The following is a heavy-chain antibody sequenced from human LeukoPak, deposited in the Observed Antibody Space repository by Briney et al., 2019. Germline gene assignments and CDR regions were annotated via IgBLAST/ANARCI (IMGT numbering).Heavy chain of an antibody. V-gene: IGHV1-18*01. Sequence: ASVTVSCKASGYTFTSYGISWVRQAPGQGLEWMGWISAYNGNTNYAQKLQGRVTMTTDTSTSTAYMELRSLRSDDTAVYYCARDRWLVAVAGINFDYWGQGTLVTVSS. CDR2: ISAYNGNT. J-gene: IGHJ4*02. CDR1: GYTFTSYG. D-gene: IGHD6-19*01. CDR3: ARDRWLVAVAGINFDY.